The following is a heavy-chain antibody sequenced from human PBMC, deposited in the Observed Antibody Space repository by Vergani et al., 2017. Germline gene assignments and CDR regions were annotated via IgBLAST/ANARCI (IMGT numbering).Heavy chain of an antibody. CDR2: NSYDGSKR. CDR3: AKHFRGWGIDY. J-gene: IGHJ4*02. V-gene: IGHV3-30*02. D-gene: IGHD3-16*01. CDR1: GFSFRSHG. Sequence: QVQLVESGGGVVQPGGSLTLSCAASGFSFRSHGMHWVRQAPGKGLEWVAFNSYDGSKRYYADSLKGRFAISRDNSNNTLFLQMKSLRPEDTAMYFCAKHFRGWGIDYWGQGTQVIVSS.